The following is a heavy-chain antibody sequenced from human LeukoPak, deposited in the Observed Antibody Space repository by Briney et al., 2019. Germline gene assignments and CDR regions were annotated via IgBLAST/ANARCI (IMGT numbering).Heavy chain of an antibody. Sequence: ASVKVSCRASGGTFSSYDINWVRQATGQGLEWMGWMNPNSGNTGYAQKFQGRVTITRNTSISTAYMELSSLRSEDTAVYYCASTVVGGSYNFDYWGQGTLVTVSS. CDR1: GGTFSSYD. D-gene: IGHD1-26*01. CDR3: ASTVVGGSYNFDY. V-gene: IGHV1-8*03. CDR2: MNPNSGNT. J-gene: IGHJ4*02.